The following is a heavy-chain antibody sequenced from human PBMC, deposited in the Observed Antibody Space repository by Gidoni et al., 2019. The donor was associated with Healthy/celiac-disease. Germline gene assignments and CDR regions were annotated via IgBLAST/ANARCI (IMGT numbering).Heavy chain of an antibody. Sequence: QFQLVQSAAEVKNPGASVKVSFKAFVYTFIGYYMHWVRQAPGQGLEWMGWINPNSGGTNYEQKFQDRVTMTRDTSISTAYMELSRLRYDDTAVYYCARDPLDAFDIWGQGTMVTVSS. CDR1: VYTFIGYY. CDR3: ARDPLDAFDI. V-gene: IGHV1-2*02. CDR2: INPNSGGT. J-gene: IGHJ3*02.